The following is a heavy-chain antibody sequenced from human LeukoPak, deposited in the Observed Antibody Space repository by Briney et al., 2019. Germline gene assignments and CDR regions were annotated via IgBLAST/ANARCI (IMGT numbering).Heavy chain of an antibody. CDR1: GGSISSGGYY. V-gene: IGHV4-31*03. D-gene: IGHD3-22*01. J-gene: IGHJ4*02. Sequence: PSETLSLTCTVSGGSISSGGYYWSWIRQHPGKGLEWIGYIYYSGSTYYNPSLESRITISVDTSKNQFSLKLSSVTAADTAVYYCARDTSRYYSDSSGYFDYWGQGTLVTVSS. CDR2: IYYSGST. CDR3: ARDTSRYYSDSSGYFDY.